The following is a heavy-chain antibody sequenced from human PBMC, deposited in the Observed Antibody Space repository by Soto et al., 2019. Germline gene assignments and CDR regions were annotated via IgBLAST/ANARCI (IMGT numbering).Heavy chain of an antibody. V-gene: IGHV4-31*03. D-gene: IGHD5-12*01. CDR2: ISYSGNT. Sequence: SETLSLTYTVSGGSVNDVDHYCSWIHQFPGRGLEWIGYISYSGNTYYNPSLKGRVTLSLDISKSQFSLKLASVTAADTAVYYCPTRPPPGGWLGVFDFWSQGTLVTVSS. CDR1: GGSVNDVDHY. CDR3: PTRPPPGGWLGVFDF. J-gene: IGHJ4*02.